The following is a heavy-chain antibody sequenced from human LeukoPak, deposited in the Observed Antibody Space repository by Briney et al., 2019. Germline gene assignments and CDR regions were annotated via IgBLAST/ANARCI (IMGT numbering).Heavy chain of an antibody. CDR3: ARSYGSGNYFDY. CDR1: GGSISSYY. J-gene: IGHJ4*02. D-gene: IGHD3-10*01. V-gene: IGHV4-59*01. CDR2: IYYSGSA. Sequence: PSETLSLTCTVSGGSISSYYWSWIRQPPGKGLEWIGYIYYSGSAKYNPSLKSRVTMSVDTSKNQFSLNLRSMTAADTAVYYCARSYGSGNYFDYWGQGTLVPVSS.